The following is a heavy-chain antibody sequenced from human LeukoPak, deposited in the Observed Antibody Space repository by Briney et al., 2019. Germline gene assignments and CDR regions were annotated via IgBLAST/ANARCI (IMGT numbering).Heavy chain of an antibody. CDR2: ISSSSSTI. J-gene: IGHJ4*02. V-gene: IGHV3-48*02. CDR1: GFTFSSYS. D-gene: IGHD3-10*01. CDR3: ARDAGTMVRGVLHGQPPTPDY. Sequence: GGSLRLSCAASGFTFSSYSMNWVRQAPGKGLEWVSYISSSSSTIYYADSVKGRFTISRDNAKNSLYLQMNSLRDEDTAVYYCARDAGTMVRGVLHGQPPTPDYWGQGTLVTVSS.